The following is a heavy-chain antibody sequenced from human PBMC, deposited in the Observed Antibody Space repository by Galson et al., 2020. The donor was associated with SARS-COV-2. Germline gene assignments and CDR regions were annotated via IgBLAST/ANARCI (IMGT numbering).Heavy chain of an antibody. CDR2: ISWNSDNT. V-gene: IGHV3-9*01. CDR3: AKDSMVRGVTNNWFDP. CDR1: GFTFKDYA. J-gene: IGHJ5*02. Sequence: TGGSLRLSCAASGFTFKDYAMHWVRQAPGKGLEWVSGISWNSDNTAYADSVMGRFTISRDNARNSLYLQMNSLRTEDTALYYCAKDSMVRGVTNNWFDPWGQGTLVTVSS. D-gene: IGHD3-10*01.